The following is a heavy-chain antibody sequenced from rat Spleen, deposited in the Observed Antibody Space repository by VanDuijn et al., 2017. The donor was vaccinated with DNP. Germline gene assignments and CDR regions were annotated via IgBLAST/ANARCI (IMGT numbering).Heavy chain of an antibody. CDR3: AKGGYYYDGLMDA. J-gene: IGHJ4*01. CDR2: ITNTGGSI. Sequence: EVQLVESGGGLVQPGRSLKLSCVASGFTFNNYWMSWIRQAPGKGLEWVASITNTGGSIYYPDSVKGRFTISRDNAKNTLYLQMDSLRSEDTATYYCAKGGYYYDGLMDAWGQGASVTVSS. CDR1: GFTFNNYW. V-gene: IGHV5-31*01. D-gene: IGHD1-12*02.